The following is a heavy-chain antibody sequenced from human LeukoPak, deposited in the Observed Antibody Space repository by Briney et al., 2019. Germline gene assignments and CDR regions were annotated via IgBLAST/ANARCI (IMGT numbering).Heavy chain of an antibody. V-gene: IGHV3-74*01. CDR2: INTDGSST. CDR1: GFTFSSYW. Sequence: GGRLRLSCTASGFTFSSYWMHWVRQAPGKGLVWVSRINTDGSSTSYADSVKGRFTISRDNAKNTLYLQMNSLRAEDTAVYYCARGAPLYSSSSSYVRAFDIWGQGTMVTVSS. CDR3: ARGAPLYSSSSSYVRAFDI. J-gene: IGHJ3*02. D-gene: IGHD6-6*01.